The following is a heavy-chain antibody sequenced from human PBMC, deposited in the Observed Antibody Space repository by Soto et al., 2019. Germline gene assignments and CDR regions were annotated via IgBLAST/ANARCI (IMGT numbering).Heavy chain of an antibody. D-gene: IGHD3-9*01. CDR2: INPNSGGT. Sequence: ASVKVSCKASGYTFTGYYMHWVRQAPGQGLEWMGWINPNSGGTNYAQKFQGWVTMTRDTSISTAYMELSRLRSDDTAVYYCARLHYDILTGHTFDYWGQGTLVTVSS. CDR1: GYTFTGYY. CDR3: ARLHYDILTGHTFDY. J-gene: IGHJ4*02. V-gene: IGHV1-2*04.